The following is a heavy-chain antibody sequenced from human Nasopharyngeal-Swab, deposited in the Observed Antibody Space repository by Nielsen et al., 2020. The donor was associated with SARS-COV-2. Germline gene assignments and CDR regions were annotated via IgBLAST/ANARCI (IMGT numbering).Heavy chain of an antibody. CDR3: ARAGRTIFGVVTSFDY. Sequence: SETLSLTCTVSGGSISSGGYYWSWIRQHPGKGLEWIGYIYYSGSTYYNPSLKSRVTISVDTSKNQFSLKLSSVTAADTAVYYCARAGRTIFGVVTSFDYWGQGTLVTASS. CDR2: IYYSGST. CDR1: GGSISSGGYY. J-gene: IGHJ4*02. D-gene: IGHD3-3*01. V-gene: IGHV4-31*03.